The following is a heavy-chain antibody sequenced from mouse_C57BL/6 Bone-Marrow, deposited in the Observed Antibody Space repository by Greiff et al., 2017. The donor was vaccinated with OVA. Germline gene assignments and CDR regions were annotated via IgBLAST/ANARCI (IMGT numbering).Heavy chain of an antibody. D-gene: IGHD3-3*01. J-gene: IGHJ2*01. Sequence: EVQGVESGDGLVQSGRSLRLSYATSGFTCSDFYMEWARQAPGKGLEWIAASRNKANDYTTEYSASVKGRFIVSRDTSQSILYLQMNALRAEATANYYCARQPGTPSDYCSQGTTPTVSP. CDR3: ARQPGTPSDY. CDR2: SRNKANDYTT. CDR1: GFTCSDFY. V-gene: IGHV7-1*01.